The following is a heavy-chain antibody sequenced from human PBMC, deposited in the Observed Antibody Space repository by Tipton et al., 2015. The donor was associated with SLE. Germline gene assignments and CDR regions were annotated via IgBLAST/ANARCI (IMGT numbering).Heavy chain of an antibody. V-gene: IGHV3-30*02. J-gene: IGHJ4*02. CDR3: AKDFLYGPDY. CDR1: GFIFSTSG. Sequence: SLRLSCAASGFIFSTSGMHWVRQAPGKGLEWVAFVRYDGNPAYQADSVKGRFTISRDNSKNIVHLQLNSLRPEDTAVYYCAKDFLYGPDYWGQGTLVTVSS. CDR2: VRYDGNPA. D-gene: IGHD2-8*01.